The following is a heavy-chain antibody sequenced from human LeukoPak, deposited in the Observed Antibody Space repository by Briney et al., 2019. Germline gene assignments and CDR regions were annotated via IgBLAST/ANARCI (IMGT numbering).Heavy chain of an antibody. J-gene: IGHJ4*02. Sequence: SETLSLTCAVYGGSFSGYCWSWIRQPPGKGLEWIGEINHSGSTNYNPSLKSRVTISVDTSKNQFSLKLSSVTAADTAVYYCARGPSELRYFDWLIVFDYWGQGTLVTVSS. CDR3: ARGPSELRYFDWLIVFDY. D-gene: IGHD3-9*01. CDR1: GGSFSGYC. CDR2: INHSGST. V-gene: IGHV4-34*01.